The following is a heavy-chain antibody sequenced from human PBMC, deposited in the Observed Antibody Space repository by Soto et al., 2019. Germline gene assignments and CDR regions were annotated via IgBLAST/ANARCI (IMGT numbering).Heavy chain of an antibody. CDR1: GDSVSGSY. D-gene: IGHD3-10*01. Sequence: SETLSLTCTVSGDSVSGSYWSWIRQPPGQGLEWIGFIFHSGTSNYNPSLKSRVAMSVDTSKNQFSLQLRSVTAADTAVYYCARGGASSKWLDPWGQGTLVTVSS. CDR2: IFHSGTS. J-gene: IGHJ5*02. CDR3: ARGGASSKWLDP. V-gene: IGHV4-59*02.